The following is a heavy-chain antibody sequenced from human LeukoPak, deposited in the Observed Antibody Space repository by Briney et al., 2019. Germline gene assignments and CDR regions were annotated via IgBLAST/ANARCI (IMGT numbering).Heavy chain of an antibody. D-gene: IGHD6-25*01. Sequence: GESLKISCKGSGYSFTSYWISWVRQMPGKGLEWMGMIDPSESYTNYSPSFQGHVTISVDKSISTAYLQWSSLKASDTAMYYCARRLQRDFDYWGQGTLGTVSS. CDR3: ARRLQRDFDY. V-gene: IGHV5-10-1*01. CDR1: GYSFTSYW. CDR2: IDPSESYT. J-gene: IGHJ4*02.